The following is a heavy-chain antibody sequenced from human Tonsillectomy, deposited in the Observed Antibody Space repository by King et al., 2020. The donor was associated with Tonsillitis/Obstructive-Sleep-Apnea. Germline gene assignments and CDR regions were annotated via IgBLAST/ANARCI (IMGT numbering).Heavy chain of an antibody. Sequence: VQLVESGGGVVQPGRSLRLSCAASEFTFSSYAMHWVRQAPGKGLEWVAFISYDGSDKFYADSVKGRFTISRDNSKNTLYLQMNSLRTEDTAVYYCAREGGGVARAFNIWSQGTMVTVSS. D-gene: IGHD3-16*01. CDR2: ISYDGSDK. CDR1: EFTFSSYA. V-gene: IGHV3-30*04. CDR3: AREGGGVARAFNI. J-gene: IGHJ3*02.